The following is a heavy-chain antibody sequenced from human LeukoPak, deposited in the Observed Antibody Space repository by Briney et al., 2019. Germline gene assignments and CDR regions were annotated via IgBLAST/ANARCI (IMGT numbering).Heavy chain of an antibody. CDR2: IYYSGDA. CDR1: GGSISSSSHY. V-gene: IGHV4-39*07. CDR3: ARGKAGLDAFDI. J-gene: IGHJ3*02. D-gene: IGHD6-13*01. Sequence: SETLSLTCTVSGGSISSSSHYWGWIRQPPGKGLEWIGSIYYSGDAYYNPSLKSRVTTSVDTSKSQFSLRLSSVTAADTAVYYCARGKAGLDAFDIWGQGTMVTVSS.